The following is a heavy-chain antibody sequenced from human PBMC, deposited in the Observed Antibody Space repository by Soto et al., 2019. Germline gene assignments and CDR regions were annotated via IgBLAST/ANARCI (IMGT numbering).Heavy chain of an antibody. CDR2: ISGSGGST. CDR1: GFTFSSYA. CDR3: AKHFGDYYYYYGMDV. D-gene: IGHD3-16*01. J-gene: IGHJ6*02. Sequence: PGGSLRLSCAASGFTFSSYAMSWVRQARGKGLEWVSAISGSGGSTYYADSVKGRFTISRDNSKNTLYLQMNSLRAEDTAVYYCAKHFGDYYYYYGMDVWGQGTTVTVSS. V-gene: IGHV3-23*01.